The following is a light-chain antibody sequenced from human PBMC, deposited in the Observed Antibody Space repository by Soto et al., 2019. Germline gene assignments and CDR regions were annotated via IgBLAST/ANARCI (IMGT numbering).Light chain of an antibody. V-gene: IGLV3-21*02. Sequence: SYDLAQPPSVSVAPGQTARITCGGNNIGSKSVHWYQQKPGQAPVLVVYDDSDRPSGIPERFSGSNSGNTATLTISRVEDGDEADYYCPSGDSSSDHYVLGTGTKVTVL. J-gene: IGLJ1*01. CDR1: NIGSKS. CDR3: PSGDSSSDHYV. CDR2: DDS.